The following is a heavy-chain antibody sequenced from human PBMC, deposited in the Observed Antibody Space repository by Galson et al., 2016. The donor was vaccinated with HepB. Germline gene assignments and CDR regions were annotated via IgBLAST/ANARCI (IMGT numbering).Heavy chain of an antibody. CDR3: ARDLWRGGRIDY. D-gene: IGHD4-23*01. V-gene: IGHV4-39*02. J-gene: IGHJ4*02. CDR1: GGSISSSHYY. CDR2: VYYSGST. Sequence: SETLSLTCTVSGGSISSSHYYCGWIRQPPGKGLEWIGNVYYSGSTYYNPSLKSRVTISVDTSKNQFSLKLTSVTAADTAVYYCARDLWRGGRIDYWGQGTLVTVSS.